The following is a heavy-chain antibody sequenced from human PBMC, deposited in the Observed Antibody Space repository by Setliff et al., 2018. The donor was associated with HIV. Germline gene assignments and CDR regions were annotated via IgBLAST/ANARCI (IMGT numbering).Heavy chain of an antibody. D-gene: IGHD6-19*01. Sequence: PSETLSLTCIVSGVSTSSSSFYWGWIRQPPGKGLDWIGYISYSGRTYYNPSLKSRVTISVDTSKNHFSLRLDSVTAADTAVYYCARQGAVTGRSFDSWGPGALVTVSS. V-gene: IGHV4-39*01. J-gene: IGHJ4*02. CDR1: GVSTSSSSFY. CDR3: ARQGAVTGRSFDS. CDR2: ISYSGRT.